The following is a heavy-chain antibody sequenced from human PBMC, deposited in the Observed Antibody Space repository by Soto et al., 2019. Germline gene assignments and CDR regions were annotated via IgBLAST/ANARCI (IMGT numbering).Heavy chain of an antibody. CDR3: ARTIWSGYFQADY. Sequence: EVQLVESGGGLVQPGGSLRLSCVASGYTLSTYSTNWVRQAPGKGLEWISYISSSSSTTYADSVKGRFTISRDNAKNSLYLQMNSLRDEDTAVYYCARTIWSGYFQADYWGQGTLVTVSS. V-gene: IGHV3-48*02. CDR2: ISSSSST. CDR1: GYTLSTYS. D-gene: IGHD3-3*01. J-gene: IGHJ4*02.